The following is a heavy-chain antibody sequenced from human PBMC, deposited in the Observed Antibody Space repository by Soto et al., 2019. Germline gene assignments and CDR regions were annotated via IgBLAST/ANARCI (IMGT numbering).Heavy chain of an antibody. Sequence: PSETLSLTCTVSGGSISSGGYYWSWIRQHPGKGLEWIGYIYYSGSTYYNPSLKSRVTISVDTSKNQFSLKLCSVTAADTAVYYCARDADYYYGMDVWGQGTTVTVSS. CDR2: IYYSGST. V-gene: IGHV4-31*03. CDR1: GGSISSGGYY. J-gene: IGHJ6*02. CDR3: ARDADYYYGMDV.